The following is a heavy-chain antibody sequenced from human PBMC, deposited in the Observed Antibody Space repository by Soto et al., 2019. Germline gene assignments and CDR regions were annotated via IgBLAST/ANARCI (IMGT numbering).Heavy chain of an antibody. Sequence: QVQLVQSGAEVKKPGASVKVSCKASGYTFTRYGFTWVRQAPGQGLEWMGWISGYSGNTNYAQNLRGRVTTTTDTSTSTAYMALRSLRSDDTAVYYCARGGVLLWFGEPLDYWGQGTLVTVSS. CDR3: ARGGVLLWFGEPLDY. CDR1: GYTFTRYG. CDR2: ISGYSGNT. J-gene: IGHJ4*02. V-gene: IGHV1-18*01. D-gene: IGHD3-10*01.